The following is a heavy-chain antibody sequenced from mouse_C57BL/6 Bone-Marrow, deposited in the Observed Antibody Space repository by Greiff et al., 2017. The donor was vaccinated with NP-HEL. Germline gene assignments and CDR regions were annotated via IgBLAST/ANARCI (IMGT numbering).Heavy chain of an antibody. Sequence: VQLQQSGAELVRPGASVKLSCTASGFNIKDDYMHWVKQRPEQGLEWIGWIDPENGDTEYASKFQGKATITSDTSSNTAYLQLSSLTSEDTAVYYCTIYDEFAYWGQGTLVTVSA. CDR2: IDPENGDT. D-gene: IGHD2-12*01. CDR1: GFNIKDDY. CDR3: TIYDEFAY. V-gene: IGHV14-4*01. J-gene: IGHJ3*01.